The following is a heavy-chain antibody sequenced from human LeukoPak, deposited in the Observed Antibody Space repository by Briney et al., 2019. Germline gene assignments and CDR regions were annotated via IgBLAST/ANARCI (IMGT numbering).Heavy chain of an antibody. V-gene: IGHV3-23*01. CDR3: ARDQYYGGSSWFYYYYGMDV. CDR2: ISGGGGST. D-gene: IGHD6-13*01. J-gene: IGHJ6*02. CDR1: GFTFTSYS. Sequence: GGSLRLSCAASGFTFTSYSMNWVRQAPGKGLEWVSTISGGGGSTYYADSVKGRFTISRDNAKNSLYLQMNSLRAEDTAVYYCARDQYYGGSSWFYYYYGMDVWGQGTTVTVSS.